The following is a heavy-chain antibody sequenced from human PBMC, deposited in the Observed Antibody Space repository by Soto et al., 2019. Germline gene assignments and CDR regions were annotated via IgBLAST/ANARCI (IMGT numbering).Heavy chain of an antibody. D-gene: IGHD3-10*01. CDR2: ISGSGGST. CDR1: GFTFSSYA. Sequence: EVQLLESGGGLVQPGGSLRLSCAASGFTFSSYAMSWVRQAPGKGLEWVSAISGSGGSTYYADSVKGRFTISRDNSKNTLDLQMTSLRAEDTAVYYCAKDGLGFGELPYSDYWGQGTLVTVSS. J-gene: IGHJ4*02. V-gene: IGHV3-23*01. CDR3: AKDGLGFGELPYSDY.